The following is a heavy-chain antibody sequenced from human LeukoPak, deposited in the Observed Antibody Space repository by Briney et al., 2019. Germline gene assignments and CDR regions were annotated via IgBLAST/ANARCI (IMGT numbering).Heavy chain of an antibody. J-gene: IGHJ4*02. CDR1: GYTFTSYG. D-gene: IGHD2-2*01. Sequence: ASVKVSCKASGYTFTSYGISWVRQAPGQGLEWMGGIIPIFGTANYAQKFQGRVTITADESTSTAYMELSSLRSEDTAVYYCATKSKYCSSTSCYVPYFDYWGQGTLVTVSS. V-gene: IGHV1-69*13. CDR3: ATKSKYCSSTSCYVPYFDY. CDR2: IIPIFGTA.